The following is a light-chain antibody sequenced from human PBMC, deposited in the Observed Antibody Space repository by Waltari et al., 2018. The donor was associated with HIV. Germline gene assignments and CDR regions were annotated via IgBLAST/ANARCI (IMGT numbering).Light chain of an antibody. CDR1: SLRNYF. Sequence: SSELTQDPAVSVALGQTVRITCQGDSLRNYFPSWYQQKPGQAPVLVLYGNNYRPSGIPDRFSGSSSGNSFSLTITGAQAEDEADYYCNSRDNSGNHRVFGGGTKLTVL. V-gene: IGLV3-19*01. CDR3: NSRDNSGNHRV. CDR2: GNN. J-gene: IGLJ3*02.